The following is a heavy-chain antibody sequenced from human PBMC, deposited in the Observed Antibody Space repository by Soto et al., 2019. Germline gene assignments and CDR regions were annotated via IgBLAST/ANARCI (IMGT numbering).Heavy chain of an antibody. Sequence: QVQLVESGGGVVQPGRSLRLSCAASEFTFSNYGMHWVRQAPGKGLDWVAVISHDASNKYYADSVKGRFTISRDNSKNTLDLQMDSLRAEDTAVYYCAKGQEQQLVQIAFGIWGQGTLVTVSS. CDR2: ISHDASNK. D-gene: IGHD6-13*01. V-gene: IGHV3-30*18. CDR1: EFTFSNYG. CDR3: AKGQEQQLVQIAFGI. J-gene: IGHJ3*02.